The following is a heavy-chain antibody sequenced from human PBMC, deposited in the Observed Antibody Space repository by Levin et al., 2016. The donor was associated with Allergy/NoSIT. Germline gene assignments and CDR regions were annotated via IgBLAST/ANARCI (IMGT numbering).Heavy chain of an antibody. Sequence: GGSLRLSCAASGFTFSGYAMSWVRQAPGKGLEWVSTISGSGGSTYYADSVRGRFSISRDNSKNTLYLHMNSLRAEDTAVYYCAKDRIAAAGIPVDWFDPWGQGTLVTVSS. CDR2: ISGSGGST. V-gene: IGHV3-23*01. D-gene: IGHD6-13*01. CDR1: GFTFSGYA. CDR3: AKDRIAAAGIPVDWFDP. J-gene: IGHJ5*02.